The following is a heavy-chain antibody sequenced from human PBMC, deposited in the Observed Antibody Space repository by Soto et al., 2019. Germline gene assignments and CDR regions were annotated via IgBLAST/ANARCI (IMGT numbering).Heavy chain of an antibody. Sequence: SETLSLTCTVSGGSISSYYWSWIRQPPGKGLEWIGYIYYSGSTNYNPSLKSRVTISVDTSKNQFSLKLSSVTAAETAVYYCAKGPYYDFWSGYYHSHYFDYWGQGTLVTVSS. V-gene: IGHV4-59*01. CDR3: AKGPYYDFWSGYYHSHYFDY. CDR1: GGSISSYY. J-gene: IGHJ4*02. CDR2: IYYSGST. D-gene: IGHD3-3*01.